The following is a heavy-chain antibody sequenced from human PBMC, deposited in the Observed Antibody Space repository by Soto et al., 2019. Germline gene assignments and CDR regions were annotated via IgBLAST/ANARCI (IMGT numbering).Heavy chain of an antibody. Sequence: EVQLVESGGGLVQPGGSLRLSCAASGFTFSSYWMTWVRQVPGKGLEWVAYINPDGSAKSYASSVKGRFTLSRDNAKNSLYLQMNSLRAEDTAIYCCAKPHTGNVACEIWGQGTLVTVSS. CDR2: INPDGSAK. CDR1: GFTFSSYW. CDR3: AKPHTGNVACEI. J-gene: IGHJ3*02. V-gene: IGHV3-7*01. D-gene: IGHD4-4*01.